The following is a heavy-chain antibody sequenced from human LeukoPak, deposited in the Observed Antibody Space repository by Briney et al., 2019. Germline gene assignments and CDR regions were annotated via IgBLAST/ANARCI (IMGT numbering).Heavy chain of an antibody. CDR1: GDTFTSYD. Sequence: GASVKVSCKASGDTFTSYDINWVRQATGQGLEWMGWMNPNSGNTGYAQKFQGRVTMTRNTSISTAYMELSSLRSEDTAVYYCASIVGATNDAFDIWGQGTMVTVSS. V-gene: IGHV1-8*01. CDR3: ASIVGATNDAFDI. CDR2: MNPNSGNT. J-gene: IGHJ3*02. D-gene: IGHD1-26*01.